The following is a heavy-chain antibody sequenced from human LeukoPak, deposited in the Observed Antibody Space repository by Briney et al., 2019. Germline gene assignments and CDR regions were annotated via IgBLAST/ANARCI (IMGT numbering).Heavy chain of an antibody. CDR3: ARDVPETYSDRWFDP. V-gene: IGHV4-61*08. CDR1: GGSISSGDYY. J-gene: IGHJ5*02. D-gene: IGHD2-21*01. Sequence: KPSETLSLTCTVSGGSISSGDYYWSWIRQPPGKGLEWIGYIYHSGNTNYNPSLKSRVTISVDKSKNQFSLKLTSVTAADTAVYYCARDVPETYSDRWFDPWAREPWSPSPQ. CDR2: IYHSGNT.